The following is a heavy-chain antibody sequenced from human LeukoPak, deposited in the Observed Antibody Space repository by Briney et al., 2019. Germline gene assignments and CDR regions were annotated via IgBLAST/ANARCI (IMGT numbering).Heavy chain of an antibody. Sequence: ASVKVSCKASGYTFTSYYMHWVRQAPGQGLEWMGIINPSGGSTIYAQKFQGRVTMTEDTSTDTAYMELSSLRSEDTAVYYCATDRGAVAHDAFDIWGQGTMVTVSS. D-gene: IGHD6-19*01. CDR1: GYTFTSYY. V-gene: IGHV1-46*01. J-gene: IGHJ3*02. CDR3: ATDRGAVAHDAFDI. CDR2: INPSGGST.